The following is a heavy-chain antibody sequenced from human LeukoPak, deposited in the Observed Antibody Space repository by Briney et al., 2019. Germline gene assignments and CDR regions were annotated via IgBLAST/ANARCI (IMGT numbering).Heavy chain of an antibody. CDR3: ARDFGEFTYYYGMDV. V-gene: IGHV4-4*07. CDR1: GGSISSYC. CDR2: IYTSGST. Sequence: KPSETLSLTCTVSGGSISSYCWSWIRQPAGKGLEWIGRIYTSGSTNYNPSLKSRVTMSVDTSKNQFSLKLSSVTAADTAVYYCARDFGEFTYYYGMDVWGQGTTVTVSS. D-gene: IGHD3-10*01. J-gene: IGHJ6*02.